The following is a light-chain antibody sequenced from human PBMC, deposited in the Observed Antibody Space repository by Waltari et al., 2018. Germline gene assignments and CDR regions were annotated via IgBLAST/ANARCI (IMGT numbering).Light chain of an antibody. CDR3: QQYESYPLT. CDR1: QGIRNY. V-gene: IGKV1-16*01. CDR2: DAS. Sequence: DIQMTQSPSSLSAFVGDTVTISCRASQGIRNYLAWFQVKPGKAPKSLIYDASSLQSGVPSRFSGSGSGTDFTLTLNSLQPEDFATYYCQQYESYPLTFGGGTKVEIK. J-gene: IGKJ4*01.